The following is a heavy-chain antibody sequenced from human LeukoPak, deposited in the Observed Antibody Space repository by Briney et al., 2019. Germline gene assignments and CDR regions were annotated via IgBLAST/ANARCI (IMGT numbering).Heavy chain of an antibody. D-gene: IGHD2-2*01. V-gene: IGHV4-34*01. Sequence: MTSETLSLTCAVYGGSFSGYYWSWILQPPRKGLEWIGEINHSGSTNYNPSLKSRVTISVDTSKNQFSLKLSSVTAADTAVYYCARDSGEAEVPAAMFDYWGQGTLVTVSS. CDR3: ARDSGEAEVPAAMFDY. CDR2: INHSGST. CDR1: GGSFSGYY. J-gene: IGHJ4*02.